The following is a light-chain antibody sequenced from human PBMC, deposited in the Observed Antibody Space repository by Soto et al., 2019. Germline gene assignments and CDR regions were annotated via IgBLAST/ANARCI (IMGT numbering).Light chain of an antibody. V-gene: IGLV2-14*01. CDR1: SSDVGGYNY. CDR2: DVS. CDR3: SSYTSSSTLAWV. J-gene: IGLJ1*01. Sequence: QSALTQPASVSGSPGQSITISCTGTSSDVGGYNYVSWYQQHPGKAPKLMIYDVSNRPSGVSNRFSGSKSGNTASLTISGLQAEDEADYYCSSYTSSSTLAWVFGTGTKLTV.